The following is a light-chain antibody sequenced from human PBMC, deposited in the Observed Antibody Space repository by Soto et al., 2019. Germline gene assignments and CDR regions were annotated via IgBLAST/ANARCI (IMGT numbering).Light chain of an antibody. Sequence: QSALTQPRSVSGSPGQSVTISCTGTSNDVGDYDYVPWYQQYPGKAPKLIIYDVNKRPSGVPDRFSGSKSGNTASLTISALQAEDEADYYCCSYAGGYTFVFGTGTKLTVL. CDR2: DVN. V-gene: IGLV2-11*01. J-gene: IGLJ1*01. CDR3: CSYAGGYTFV. CDR1: SNDVGDYDY.